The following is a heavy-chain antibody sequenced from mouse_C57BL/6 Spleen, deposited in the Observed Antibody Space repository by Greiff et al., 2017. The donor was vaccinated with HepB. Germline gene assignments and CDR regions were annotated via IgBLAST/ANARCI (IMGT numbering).Heavy chain of an antibody. D-gene: IGHD2-4*01. CDR3: ARSIGYDCGAWFAY. Sequence: QVQLQQPGTELVKPGASVKLSCKASGYTFTSYWMPWVKQRPGQGLEWIGNINPSNGGTNYNEKFKSKATLTVDKSSSTAYMQLSSLTSEDSAVYYCARSIGYDCGAWFAYWGQGTLVTVSA. J-gene: IGHJ3*01. V-gene: IGHV1-53*01. CDR2: INPSNGGT. CDR1: GYTFTSYW.